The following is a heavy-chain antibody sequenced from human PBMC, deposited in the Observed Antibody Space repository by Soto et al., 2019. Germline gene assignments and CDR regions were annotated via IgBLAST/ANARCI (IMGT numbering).Heavy chain of an antibody. V-gene: IGHV5-51*01. CDR2: TYPGDSEI. CDR1: GWSVTRYW. Sequence: GKSLKSSCEGCGWSVTRYWMAWVRQTPGRGLEWRGITYPGDSEIKYSPSFDGQVTFSVDKSTSTAYLQWSGLKTSDTGMYFCARSAAGNCLPPCDFWGQAPLVTASP. CDR3: ARSAAGNCLPPCDF. J-gene: IGHJ4*02. D-gene: IGHD2-21*01.